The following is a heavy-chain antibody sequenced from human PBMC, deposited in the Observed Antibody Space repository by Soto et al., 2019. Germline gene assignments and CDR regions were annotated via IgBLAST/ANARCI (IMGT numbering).Heavy chain of an antibody. D-gene: IGHD6-19*01. V-gene: IGHV3-53*01. J-gene: IGHJ4*02. Sequence: DVQLVESGGGLVQPGESLRLSCAVSGFTVSSNYMAWVRQAPGKGLEWVSVSYSGGNTYYADSVKGRFTISRDNSKNTLYLQMDRLRVDDTAVYFCARDASGPFDYWGQGTLVTVSS. CDR2: SYSGGNT. CDR3: ARDASGPFDY. CDR1: GFTVSSNY.